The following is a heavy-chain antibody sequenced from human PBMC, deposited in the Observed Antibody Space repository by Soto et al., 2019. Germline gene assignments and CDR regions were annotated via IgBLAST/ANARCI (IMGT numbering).Heavy chain of an antibody. CDR3: ARGVQH. Sequence: QVQLQESGPGLVKPSQTLSLTCTVSGGSISSGGYHWSWIRQHPGKGLEWIGYIYYSGSTYYNPSLXSXXTISADTAKNQFSLKLSSVTAADTAVYYCARGVQHWGQGTLVTVSS. J-gene: IGHJ1*01. CDR2: IYYSGST. V-gene: IGHV4-31*03. CDR1: GGSISSGGYH.